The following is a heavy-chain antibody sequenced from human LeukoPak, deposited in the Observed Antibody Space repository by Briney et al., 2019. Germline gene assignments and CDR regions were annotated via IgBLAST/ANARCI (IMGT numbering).Heavy chain of an antibody. D-gene: IGHD3-22*01. V-gene: IGHV3-30*18. CDR2: ISYDGSNK. Sequence: GRSLRLSCAASGFTFSSYGMNWVRQAPGKGLEWVAVISYDGSNKYYADSVKGRFTISRDNSKNTLYLQMNSLRAEDTAVYYCAKDFYYYDSSGPYFDYWGQGTLVTVSS. CDR1: GFTFSSYG. CDR3: AKDFYYYDSSGPYFDY. J-gene: IGHJ4*02.